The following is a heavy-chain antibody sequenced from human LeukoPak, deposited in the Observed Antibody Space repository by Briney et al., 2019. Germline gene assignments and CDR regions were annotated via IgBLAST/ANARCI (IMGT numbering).Heavy chain of an antibody. Sequence: PPGGSLRLSCAASGFTFSSYAMSWVRQVPGKGLEWVSVISGSGGSTYYADSVKGRFTISRDNSKNTLYLQMNSLRAEDTAVYYCAKDDVVVIAYFDYWGQGTLVTVSS. V-gene: IGHV3-23*01. CDR2: ISGSGGST. CDR1: GFTFSSYA. CDR3: AKDDVVVIAYFDY. D-gene: IGHD3-22*01. J-gene: IGHJ4*02.